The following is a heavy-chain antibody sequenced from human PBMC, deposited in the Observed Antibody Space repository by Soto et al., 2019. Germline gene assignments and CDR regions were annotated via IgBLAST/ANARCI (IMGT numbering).Heavy chain of an antibody. V-gene: IGHV1-69*01. CDR1: GGTFSSYA. D-gene: IGHD2-2*01. CDR2: IIPISGTA. CDR3: ARSQGSSTSLEIYYYYYYGMDV. Sequence: QVQLVQSGAEVKKPGSSVKVSCKASGGTFSSYAISWVRQAPGRGLEWMGGIIPISGTANYAQKFQGRVTITADESTSTAYMELSSLRCEDTAVYYCARSQGSSTSLEIYYYYYYGMDVWGQGTTVTVSS. J-gene: IGHJ6*02.